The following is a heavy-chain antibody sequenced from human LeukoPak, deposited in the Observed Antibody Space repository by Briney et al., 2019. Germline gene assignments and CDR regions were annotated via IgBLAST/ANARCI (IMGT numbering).Heavy chain of an antibody. Sequence: SETVSLTCTVSGYSINRGYYWGWIRQPPGKGLEWIGSIYHSGSTYYNPSLKSRVTISVDTSKNQFSLKLSSVTAADTAVYYCARKNGYYFYYWAQGTLLTVSS. V-gene: IGHV4-38-2*02. J-gene: IGHJ4*02. CDR2: IYHSGST. CDR1: GYSINRGYY. D-gene: IGHD2-8*01. CDR3: ARKNGYYFYY.